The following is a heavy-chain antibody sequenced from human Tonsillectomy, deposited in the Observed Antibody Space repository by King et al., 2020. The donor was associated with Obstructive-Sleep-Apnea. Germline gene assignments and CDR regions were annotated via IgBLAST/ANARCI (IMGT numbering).Heavy chain of an antibody. D-gene: IGHD3-10*01. CDR3: ARESRHGSGSYGWFDP. V-gene: IGHV4-31*03. Sequence: VQLQESGPGLVKPSQTLSLTCTVSGGSIISGTHYWSWIRQDPGKGLEWIGYIFYTGSAYYTPSLKSRVTVSVDTSKNQFSLRLTSVTAADTAVYFCARESRHGSGSYGWFDPWGQGTLVTVSS. CDR2: IFYTGSA. CDR1: GGSIISGTHY. J-gene: IGHJ5*02.